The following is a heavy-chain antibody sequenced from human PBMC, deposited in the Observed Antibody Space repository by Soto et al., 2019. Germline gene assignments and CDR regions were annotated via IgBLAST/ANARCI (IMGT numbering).Heavy chain of an antibody. CDR1: GVSISSDGYS. CDR2: IYQSGST. Sequence: QLQLQESGSGLVKPSQTLSLTCAVSGVSISSDGYSWSWIRQPPGKGLEWIGFIYQSGSTYYNPSLNGRGTMSVDRSKNQFSLQLTSVTAADPAVYYCARAYYDFWTSYPYGMDVWGQGTTVTVSS. D-gene: IGHD3-3*01. J-gene: IGHJ6*02. CDR3: ARAYYDFWTSYPYGMDV. V-gene: IGHV4-30-2*01.